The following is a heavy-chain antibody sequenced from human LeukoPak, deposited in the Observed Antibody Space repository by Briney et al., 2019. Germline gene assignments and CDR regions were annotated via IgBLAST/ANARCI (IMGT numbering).Heavy chain of an antibody. D-gene: IGHD4-11*01. V-gene: IGHV3-53*03. CDR1: GFTVSSNY. CDR3: AGVLNDYIPFYFDY. CDR2: IYSGGSA. Sequence: GGSLRLSCATSGFTVSSNYMNWVRQPPGKGLEWVSIIYSGGSAYYADSVKGRFTISRDNSKNTLYLQMNSLRAEDTAVYYCAGVLNDYIPFYFDYWGQGTLVTVSS. J-gene: IGHJ4*02.